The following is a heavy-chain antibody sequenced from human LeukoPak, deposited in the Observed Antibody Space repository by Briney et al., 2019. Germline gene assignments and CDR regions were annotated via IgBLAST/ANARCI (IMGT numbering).Heavy chain of an antibody. D-gene: IGHD3-10*01. CDR1: GYTFTSYG. J-gene: IGHJ4*02. Sequence: ASVTVSCTASGYTFTSYGTSWVRQAPGQGLEWMGRINPNSGGTNYAQKFQGRVTMTRDTSISTAYMELSRLRSDDTAVYYCARDARGYFDYWGQGTLVTVSS. CDR3: ARDARGYFDY. V-gene: IGHV1-2*06. CDR2: INPNSGGT.